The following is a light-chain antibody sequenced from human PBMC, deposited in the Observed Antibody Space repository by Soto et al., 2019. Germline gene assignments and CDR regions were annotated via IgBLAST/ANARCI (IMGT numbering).Light chain of an antibody. J-gene: IGKJ5*01. V-gene: IGKV1-5*01. CDR3: QQYNSYPIT. CDR2: DAS. Sequence: DIQMTQSPSTLSASVGDRVTITCRASQSISIWLAWYQQKPVKAPKLLIYDASSLESGVPSRFTGSGSGTEFTLTISSLQPDDFATYYCQQYNSYPITFGQGTRLEIK. CDR1: QSISIW.